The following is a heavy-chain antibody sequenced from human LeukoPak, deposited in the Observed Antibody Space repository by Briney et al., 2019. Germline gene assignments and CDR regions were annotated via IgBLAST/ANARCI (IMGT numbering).Heavy chain of an antibody. CDR3: ARGNILTGYCFDF. D-gene: IGHD3-9*01. Sequence: SETLSLTCAVYGGSITGCYWSWIRQTPGRGLEWGGEIHYTGATSYNPSLKSRANISTDTSKNQFSLRLSSVTAADTAVYYCARGNILTGYCFDFWGQGALVTVSS. J-gene: IGHJ4*02. CDR2: IHYTGAT. V-gene: IGHV4-34*01. CDR1: GGSITGCY.